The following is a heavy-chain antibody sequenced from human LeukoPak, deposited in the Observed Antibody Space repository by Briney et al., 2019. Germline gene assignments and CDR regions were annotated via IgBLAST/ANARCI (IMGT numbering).Heavy chain of an antibody. J-gene: IGHJ6*02. CDR2: TYYRSKWYN. Sequence: SQTLSLTCAISGDSVSSNSAAWNWIRQSPSRGLEWLGRTYYRSKWYNDYAVSVKSRITINPDTSKNQFSLQLNSVTPEDTAVYYCAREYELWPLYYXXGXDVWGQGTTVTVSS. D-gene: IGHD5-18*01. V-gene: IGHV6-1*01. CDR3: AREYELWPLYYXXGXDV. CDR1: GDSVSSNSAA.